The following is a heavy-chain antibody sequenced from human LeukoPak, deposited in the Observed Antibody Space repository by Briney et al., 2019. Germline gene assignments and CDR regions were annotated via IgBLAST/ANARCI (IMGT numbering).Heavy chain of an antibody. V-gene: IGHV4-39*01. CDR1: GGSISSSSYY. CDR3: ARQQYYYDSSGYYYSPFDY. J-gene: IGHJ4*02. CDR2: IYYSGST. Sequence: SETLSLTYTVSGGSISSSSYYWGWIRQPPGKGLEWIGSIYYSGSTYYNPSLKSRVTISVDTSKNQFSLKLSSVTAADTAVYYCARQQYYYDSSGYYYSPFDYWGQGTLVTVSS. D-gene: IGHD3-22*01.